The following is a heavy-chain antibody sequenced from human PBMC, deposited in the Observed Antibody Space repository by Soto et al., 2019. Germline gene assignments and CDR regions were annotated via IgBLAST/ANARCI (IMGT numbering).Heavy chain of an antibody. V-gene: IGHV3-23*01. D-gene: IGHD5-12*01. CDR3: AKVWGALRTVDSWGYFDY. CDR2: ISGSGGST. J-gene: IGHJ4*02. Sequence: EVQLLESGGGLVQPGGSLRLSCAASGFTFSSYAMSWVRQAPGKGLEWVSAISGSGGSTYYADSVKGRFTISRDNSKNTLYLPMNSLRAEDTAVYYCAKVWGALRTVDSWGYFDYWGQGTLVTVSS. CDR1: GFTFSSYA.